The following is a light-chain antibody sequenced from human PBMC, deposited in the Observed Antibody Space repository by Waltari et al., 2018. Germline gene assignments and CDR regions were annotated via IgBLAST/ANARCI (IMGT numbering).Light chain of an antibody. CDR3: QQGYRTPRT. V-gene: IGKV1-39*01. CDR1: QSVRNF. CDR2: ATS. Sequence: DIQMTQSPSSLSASVGDRVTITCRARQSVRNFLNWYQQEPGKAPKLLIYATSSLQTGVPSRFSGSGSGTDFTLSISSLQPEDFAIYFCQQGYRTPRTFGQGTKVEIK. J-gene: IGKJ1*01.